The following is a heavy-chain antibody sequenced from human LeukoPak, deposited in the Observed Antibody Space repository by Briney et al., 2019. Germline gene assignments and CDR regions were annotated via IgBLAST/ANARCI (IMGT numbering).Heavy chain of an antibody. CDR1: GYRFTNYW. V-gene: IGHV5-10-1*01. Sequence: GESLQISCKGSGYRFTNYWISWVRQLPGKGLEWMGRIDPSDSYTSYSPSFQGHVTISVDKSISTAYLQWSSLEASDTAMCYCARRVVVPTAGSFDPWGQGTLVIVSS. J-gene: IGHJ5*02. D-gene: IGHD2-2*01. CDR3: ARRVVVPTAGSFDP. CDR2: IDPSDSYT.